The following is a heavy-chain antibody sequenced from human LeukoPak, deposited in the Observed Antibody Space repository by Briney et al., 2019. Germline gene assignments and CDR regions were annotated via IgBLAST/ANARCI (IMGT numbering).Heavy chain of an antibody. CDR2: INPSGGST. V-gene: IGHV1-46*01. CDR3: AIEPYCSSTSCYTGYFDY. D-gene: IGHD2-2*02. J-gene: IGHJ4*02. CDR1: GYTFTSYG. Sequence: ASVKVSCKASGYTFTSYGISWVRQAPGQGLEWMGIINPSGGSTSYAQKFQGRVTMTRDTSTSTVYMELSSLRSEDTAVYYCAIEPYCSSTSCYTGYFDYWGQGTLVTVSS.